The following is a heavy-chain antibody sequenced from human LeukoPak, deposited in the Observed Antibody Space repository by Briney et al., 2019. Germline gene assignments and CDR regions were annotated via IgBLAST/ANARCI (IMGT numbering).Heavy chain of an antibody. D-gene: IGHD3-10*01. Sequence: GSLRLSCAASGFTFSSYGMHWVRQAPGKGLEWIGSIYYSGSTYYNPSLKSRVTISVDTSKNQFSLKLSSVTAADTAVYYYARRPFGSGSYYWGQGTLVTVSS. CDR1: GFTFSSYG. J-gene: IGHJ4*02. CDR2: IYYSGST. V-gene: IGHV4-39*01. CDR3: ARRPFGSGSYY.